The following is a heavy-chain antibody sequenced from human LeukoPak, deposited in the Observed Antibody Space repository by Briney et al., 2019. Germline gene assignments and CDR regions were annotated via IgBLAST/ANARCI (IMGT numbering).Heavy chain of an antibody. D-gene: IGHD4-17*01. Sequence: GESLKISCKGSGYNFATNWIGWVRQMPGKGLEWMGIIYPGDSDTRYRPSFQGQVTISADKSISTAYLQWSGLKASDTAMYYCARGYGDYAKRYFDYWGQGTLVTVSS. CDR2: IYPGDSDT. CDR1: GYNFATNW. J-gene: IGHJ4*02. CDR3: ARGYGDYAKRYFDY. V-gene: IGHV5-51*01.